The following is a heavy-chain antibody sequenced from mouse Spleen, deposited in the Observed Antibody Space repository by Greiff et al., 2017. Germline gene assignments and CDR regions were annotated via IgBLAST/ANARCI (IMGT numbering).Heavy chain of an antibody. CDR2: IDPETGGT. CDR3: TRSGEGYFDY. V-gene: IGHV1-15*01. D-gene: IGHD3-1*01. J-gene: IGHJ2*01. CDR1: GYTFTDYE. Sequence: VQLQQSGAELVRPGASVTLSCKASGYTFTDYEMHWVKQTPVHGLEWIGAIDPETGGTAYNQKFKGKAILTADKSSSTAYMELRSLTSEDSAVYYCTRSGEGYFDYWGQGTTLTVSS.